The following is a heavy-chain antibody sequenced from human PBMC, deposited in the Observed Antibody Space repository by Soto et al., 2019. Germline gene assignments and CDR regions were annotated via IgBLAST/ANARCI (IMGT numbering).Heavy chain of an antibody. D-gene: IGHD3-10*01. V-gene: IGHV4-34*01. CDR2: INHSGST. CDR1: GGSFSGYY. Sequence: SETLSLTCAVYGGSFSGYYWSWIRQPPGKGLEWIGEINHSGSTNYNPSLKSRVTISVDTSKNQFSLKLSSVTAADTAVYYCARGPYYYGSGSYYRTRYYYYYYYMDVWGKGTTVTVSS. CDR3: ARGPYYYGSGSYYRTRYYYYYYYMDV. J-gene: IGHJ6*03.